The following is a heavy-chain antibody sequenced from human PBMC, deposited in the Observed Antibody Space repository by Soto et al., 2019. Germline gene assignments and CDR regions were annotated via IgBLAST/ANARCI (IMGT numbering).Heavy chain of an antibody. Sequence: ASVKVSCKASGYTFINYYIHWVRQAPGQGLEWMAIINPMGGSTNYAQEFQGRVTMTSDTSTSTVYMELSSLRSEDTAVYYCARGTEEYYDSSGYYFSYFDYWGQGTLVTVSS. V-gene: IGHV1-46*01. J-gene: IGHJ4*02. CDR2: INPMGGST. D-gene: IGHD3-22*01. CDR3: ARGTEEYYDSSGYYFSYFDY. CDR1: GYTFINYY.